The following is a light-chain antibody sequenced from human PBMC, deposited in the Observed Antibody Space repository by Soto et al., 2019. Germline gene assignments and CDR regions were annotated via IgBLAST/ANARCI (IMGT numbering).Light chain of an antibody. CDR2: KAS. J-gene: IGKJ1*01. CDR3: QQYNTWT. V-gene: IGKV1-5*03. CDR1: QSIGNW. Sequence: DIQMTQSPSTLSASVGDRVTITCRASQSIGNWLAWYQQKPGKAPKLLIYKASSLESGVPLRFSGSGSGTEFTLTISSLQPDDFATYYCQQYNTWTFGQGTKVEIK.